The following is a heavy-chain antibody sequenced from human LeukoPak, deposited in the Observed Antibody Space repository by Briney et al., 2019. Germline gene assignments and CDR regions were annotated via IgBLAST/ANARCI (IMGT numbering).Heavy chain of an antibody. Sequence: GGSLRLSCAASGFTFTSYWMSWVRQAPGKGLEWVANIKQDGSEKYYVDSVKGRFTISRDNAKNSLYLQMNSLRAEDTAVYYCAKDLGMVPGGLPLYYFDYWGQGTLVTVSS. CDR1: GFTFTSYW. CDR2: IKQDGSEK. J-gene: IGHJ4*02. V-gene: IGHV3-7*03. CDR3: AKDLGMVPGGLPLYYFDY. D-gene: IGHD3-10*01.